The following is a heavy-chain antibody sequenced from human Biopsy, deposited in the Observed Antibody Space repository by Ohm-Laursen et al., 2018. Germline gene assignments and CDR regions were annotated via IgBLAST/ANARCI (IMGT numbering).Heavy chain of an antibody. D-gene: IGHD3-10*01. CDR1: FRTLSGYP. J-gene: IGHJ5*01. CDR3: ATELLPPGVGGPWLDS. Sequence: SLRLACAACFRTLSGYPMNALPPARGKGREWVSSSSSSSTYIHYADSVKGRVTVTRDTPMNSLYLQMNSLTAEDTATYYCATELLPPGVGGPWLDSWGQGISVTVSS. V-gene: IGHV3-21*06. CDR2: SSSSSTYI.